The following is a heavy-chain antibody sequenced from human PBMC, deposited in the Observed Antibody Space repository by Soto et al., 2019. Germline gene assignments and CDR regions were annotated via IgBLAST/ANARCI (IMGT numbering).Heavy chain of an antibody. Sequence: QVQVVESGGGVVQPRRSLRLSCAASGFTFSLHGMHWVRQAPGKGLEWVAVIYYDGNNKYYGDSVKGRFTISRDNSQNTVYLQMNGLRAEDTAVYYCAREGYYKSADKDYNYYGMDVWGQRTTVTVSS. CDR2: IYYDGNNK. D-gene: IGHD3-22*01. CDR3: AREGYYKSADKDYNYYGMDV. CDR1: GFTFSLHG. V-gene: IGHV3-33*01. J-gene: IGHJ6*02.